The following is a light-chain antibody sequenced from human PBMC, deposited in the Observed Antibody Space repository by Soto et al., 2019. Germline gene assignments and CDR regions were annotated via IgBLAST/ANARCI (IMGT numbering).Light chain of an antibody. CDR1: QSISTW. CDR3: QQYNSYLYT. CDR2: DAS. V-gene: IGKV1-5*01. Sequence: DIQMTQSPSTLSASVGDRVTITCRASQSISTWLAWYQQKPGKAPKLLIYDASSWESGVPSRFSGSGSGTEFTLTISSLQPDDFATYCCQQYNSYLYTFGQGTKLEIK. J-gene: IGKJ2*01.